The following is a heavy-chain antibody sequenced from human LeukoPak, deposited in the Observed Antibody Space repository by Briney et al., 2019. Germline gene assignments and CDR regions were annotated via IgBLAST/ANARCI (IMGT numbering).Heavy chain of an antibody. D-gene: IGHD5-12*01. CDR2: ISYDGSNK. V-gene: IGHV3-30-3*01. CDR1: GFTFSSYA. J-gene: IGHJ4*02. CDR3: ARDLVPGGYPDY. Sequence: GGSLRLSCAASGFTFSSYAMHWVRQAPGKGLEWVAVISYDGSNKYYADSVKGRFTISRDNSKNTLYLQMNSLRAEDTAVYYCARDLVPGGYPDYWGQGTLVTVSS.